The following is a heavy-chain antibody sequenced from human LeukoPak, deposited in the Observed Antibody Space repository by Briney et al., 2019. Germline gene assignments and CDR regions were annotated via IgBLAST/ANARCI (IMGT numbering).Heavy chain of an antibody. J-gene: IGHJ4*02. V-gene: IGHV5-51*01. CDR2: IYPGDSDT. Sequence: GESLKICCKGAGYSFTSYWIGWGRQMPGKGLEWMGIIYPGDSDTRYSPSFQGQVTISADKAISTAYLQWTSLKASDTAMYYCARGSGSYYRNHFDYWGQGTLVTVSS. CDR3: ARGSGSYYRNHFDY. CDR1: GYSFTSYW. D-gene: IGHD3-10*01.